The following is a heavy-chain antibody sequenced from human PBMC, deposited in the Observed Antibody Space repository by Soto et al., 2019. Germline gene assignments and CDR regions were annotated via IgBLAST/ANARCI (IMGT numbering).Heavy chain of an antibody. CDR2: IWYDGSNK. Sequence: GGSLRLSCAASGFTFSSYGMHWVRQAPSKGLEWVAVIWYDGSNKYYADSVKGRFTISRDNSKNTLYLPMTTLSAEDTAASYWARDTSYDSSDYYDWGQGTLVGACS. D-gene: IGHD3-22*01. CDR1: GFTFSSYG. V-gene: IGHV3-33*01. J-gene: IGHJ4*02. CDR3: ARDTSYDSSDYYD.